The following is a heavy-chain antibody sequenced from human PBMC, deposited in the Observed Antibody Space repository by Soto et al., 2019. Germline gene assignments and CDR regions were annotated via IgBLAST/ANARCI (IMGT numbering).Heavy chain of an antibody. CDR2: IGAYKSNI. Sequence: GASVKVSCKGSGYTFNNYGISWVRQAPGQGLEWMGRIGAYKSNIKYSGKLQGRVTMTTDTSTSTAYLDLRSLRSDDTAVYYCARDLDGSGSYYTDYWGQGTLVTVSS. CDR3: ARDLDGSGSYYTDY. D-gene: IGHD3-10*01. J-gene: IGHJ4*02. V-gene: IGHV1-18*01. CDR1: GYTFNNYG.